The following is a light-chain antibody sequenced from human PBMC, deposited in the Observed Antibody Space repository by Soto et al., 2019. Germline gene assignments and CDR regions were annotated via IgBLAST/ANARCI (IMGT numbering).Light chain of an antibody. V-gene: IGKV1-5*03. CDR3: QQSHVYLT. CDR1: QTIGDW. Sequence: DIQMTQSPSTLPASVGDRVTITCRASQTIGDWLAWYQQKPGKVPKLLIYKASTLEGGVPSRFSGSGSGTEFTLTISSLQPDDFATYYCQQSHVYLTFGQGNKVEIK. J-gene: IGKJ1*01. CDR2: KAS.